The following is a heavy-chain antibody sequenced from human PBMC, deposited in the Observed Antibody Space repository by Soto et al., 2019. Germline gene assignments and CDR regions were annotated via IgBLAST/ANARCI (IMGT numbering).Heavy chain of an antibody. V-gene: IGHV4-39*01. D-gene: IGHD3-22*01. CDR3: ARHQYYYDSSGYTLDY. CDR2: VYYSGST. CDR1: GGSISSSTYY. J-gene: IGHJ4*02. Sequence: SDTLSLTCTVSGGSISSSTYYWGWIRQPPGKGLEWIGSVYYSGSTYYNPSLKSRVTISVDTSNNQFSLKLNSVTAADTAVYYCARHQYYYDSSGYTLDYWGQGTLVTVSS.